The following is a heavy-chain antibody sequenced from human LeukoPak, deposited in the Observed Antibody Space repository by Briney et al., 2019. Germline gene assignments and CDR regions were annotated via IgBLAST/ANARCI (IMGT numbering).Heavy chain of an antibody. CDR1: GGSISSSTYY. J-gene: IGHJ3*02. CDR3: GRDRRRDLLHAFDI. Sequence: PSETLSLTCTVSGGSISSSTYYWDWIRQPPGQGLEWIGNIYDSGDTYYNPSLKSRVTISVDASKNQFSLKLSSVTAADTAVYYCGRDRRRDLLHAFDIWGQGTMVTVSS. CDR2: IYDSGDT. D-gene: IGHD1-26*01. V-gene: IGHV4-39*07.